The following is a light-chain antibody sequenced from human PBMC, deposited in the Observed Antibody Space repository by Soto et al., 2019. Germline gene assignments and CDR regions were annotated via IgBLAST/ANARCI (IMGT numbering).Light chain of an antibody. CDR3: QQSYSTPPT. CDR2: AAS. CDR1: QSISGY. Sequence: DIPMTQSPSSLSASVGDRVTITCRASQSISGYLNWYQQKPGKAPKLLIYAASSLQSGVPSRFSGSGSGTDFTLTISSLQPEDFATYYCQQSYSTPPTFGGGTKVEIK. J-gene: IGKJ4*01. V-gene: IGKV1-39*01.